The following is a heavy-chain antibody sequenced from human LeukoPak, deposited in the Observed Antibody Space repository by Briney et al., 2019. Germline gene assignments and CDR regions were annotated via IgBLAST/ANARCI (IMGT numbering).Heavy chain of an antibody. CDR3: AKTLVYYYGMDV. CDR1: LVSASSNY. V-gene: IGHV3-53*01. Sequence: VGSPRLSCAASLVSASSNYLSWGRHAPRGGREWASVICSGGSTYYADSVKGRFTISRDNSKNTLYLQMNSLRAEDTAVHYCAKTLVYYYGMDVWGKGTTVTVSS. D-gene: IGHD6-6*01. J-gene: IGHJ6*04. CDR2: ICSGGST.